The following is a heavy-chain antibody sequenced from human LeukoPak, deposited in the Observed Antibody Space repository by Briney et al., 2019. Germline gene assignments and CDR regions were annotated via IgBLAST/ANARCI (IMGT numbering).Heavy chain of an antibody. J-gene: IGHJ4*02. Sequence: GASVKVSCKAPGYTFTSYYMHWVRQAPGQGLEWMGIINPSGGSTSYAQKFQGRVTMTRDMSTSTVYMELSSLRSEDTAVYYCAKDDAWLQYNDWGQGTLVTVSS. D-gene: IGHD5-24*01. CDR1: GYTFTSYY. V-gene: IGHV1-46*01. CDR2: INPSGGST. CDR3: AKDDAWLQYND.